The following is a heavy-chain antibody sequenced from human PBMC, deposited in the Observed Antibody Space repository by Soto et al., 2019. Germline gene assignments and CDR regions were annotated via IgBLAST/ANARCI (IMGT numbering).Heavy chain of an antibody. D-gene: IGHD6-13*01. CDR2: ILYSGIT. J-gene: IGHJ4*02. CDR3: ARCSRFWPRFYFDY. V-gene: IGHV4-31*03. CDR1: GASVSNNDYY. Sequence: SDTLSLTCSVSGASVSNNDYYWSWIRHHPGEGLEWIGYILYSGITYYNPSLKSRVDISLDTSKNQFSLKLTSVTAADTAVYFCARCSRFWPRFYFDYWGQGALVTVSS.